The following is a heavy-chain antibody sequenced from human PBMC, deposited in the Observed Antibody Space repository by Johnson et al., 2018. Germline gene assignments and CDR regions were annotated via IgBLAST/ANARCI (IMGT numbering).Heavy chain of an antibody. CDR3: ARNFGGHNCFDI. CDR1: EIFSFNTDT. J-gene: IGHJ3*02. V-gene: IGHV3-21*01. CDR2: LSGSSDFN. D-gene: IGHD3-10*01. Sequence: EVQLVESGGGLVRPGGSLRLYCEASEIFSFNTDTMDWVRQAPGKGLEWVSFLSGSSDFNFYANSVRGRFTIPIDNAKKSVYLQMNSLRDEDTAVYYCARNFGGHNCFDIWGQGTMVTVSS.